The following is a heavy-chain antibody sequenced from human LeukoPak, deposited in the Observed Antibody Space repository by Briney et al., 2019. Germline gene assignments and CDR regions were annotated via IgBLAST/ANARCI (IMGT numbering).Heavy chain of an antibody. Sequence: SEALSLTCAVYGGSFSGYYWSWIRQPPGKGLEWIGEINHSGSTNYNPSLKSRVTISVDTSKNQFSLKLSSVTAADTAVYYCARLRVVIATDYYYYYMDVWGKGTTVTVSS. V-gene: IGHV4-34*01. CDR2: INHSGST. CDR1: GGSFSGYY. J-gene: IGHJ6*03. D-gene: IGHD2-21*01. CDR3: ARLRVVIATDYYYYYMDV.